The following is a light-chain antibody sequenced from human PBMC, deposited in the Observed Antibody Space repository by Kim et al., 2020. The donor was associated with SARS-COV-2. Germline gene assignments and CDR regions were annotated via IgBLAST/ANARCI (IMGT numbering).Light chain of an antibody. J-gene: IGLJ3*02. CDR1: SSDIGGYNY. V-gene: IGLV2-14*03. CDR3: SSYAGTISWV. CDR2: DVS. Sequence: GQSITISCTGTSSDIGGYNYVSWLQQHPGKAPKLVIYDVSERPSGISNRFSGSKSGTTASLTISGLQADDEADYYCSSYAGTISWVFGGGTKLTVL.